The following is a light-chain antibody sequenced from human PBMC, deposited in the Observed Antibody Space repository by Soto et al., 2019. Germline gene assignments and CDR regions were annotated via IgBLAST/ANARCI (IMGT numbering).Light chain of an antibody. CDR2: GAC. Sequence: EIVLTQSAGTLSLSPGERATLSCSASQSVSSSYLAWYQQKPGQAPRLIIYGACDKATGIPERFSGSGSGTVFTLTISILEPEDFAVYYCQQYGSSPYTLGQGTKLEIK. CDR1: QSVSSSY. V-gene: IGKV3-20*01. J-gene: IGKJ2*01. CDR3: QQYGSSPYT.